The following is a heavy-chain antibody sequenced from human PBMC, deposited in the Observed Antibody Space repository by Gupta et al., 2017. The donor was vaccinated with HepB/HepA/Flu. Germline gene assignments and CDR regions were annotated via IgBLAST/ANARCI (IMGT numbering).Heavy chain of an antibody. D-gene: IGHD5-24*01. CDR3: AKDRLGMGYIFDY. CDR1: GFTFSSYG. V-gene: IGHV3-30*18. CDR2: ISYDGSNK. Sequence: QVQLVESGGGVVQPGRSLRLSCAASGFTFSSYGMPWVRQAPGKGLEWVAVISYDGSNKYYADSVKGRFTISRDNSKNTLYLQMNSLRAEDTAVYYCAKDRLGMGYIFDYWGQGTLVTVSS. J-gene: IGHJ4*02.